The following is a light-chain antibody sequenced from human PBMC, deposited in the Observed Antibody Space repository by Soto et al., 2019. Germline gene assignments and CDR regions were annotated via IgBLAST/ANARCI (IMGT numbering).Light chain of an antibody. J-gene: IGKJ1*01. CDR1: QSISNW. CDR3: QQYNNYWT. Sequence: DIQMTQSPSTLSASVGDRVTITCRASQSISNWLAWYQQKPGKAPKLLIYKASSLESGVPSRFSGSGSGTEFTLTISSLQPGDFATYYCQQYNNYWTFGQGTKVEIK. CDR2: KAS. V-gene: IGKV1-5*03.